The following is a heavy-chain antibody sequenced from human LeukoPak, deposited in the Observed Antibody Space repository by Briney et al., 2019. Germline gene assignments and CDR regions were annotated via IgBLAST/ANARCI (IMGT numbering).Heavy chain of an antibody. CDR3: ASSGTQPSPFDY. Sequence: GGSLTLSCAASGFTFSSYAMHWVRQAPGKGLEWVAVISYDGSNKYYADSVKGRFTISRDNSKNTLYLQMNSLRAEDTAVYYCASSGTQPSPFDYWGQGTLVTVSS. D-gene: IGHD1-1*01. V-gene: IGHV3-30*04. J-gene: IGHJ4*02. CDR2: ISYDGSNK. CDR1: GFTFSSYA.